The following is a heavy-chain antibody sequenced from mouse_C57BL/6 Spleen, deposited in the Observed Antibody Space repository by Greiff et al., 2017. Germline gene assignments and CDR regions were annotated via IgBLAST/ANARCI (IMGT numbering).Heavy chain of an antibody. V-gene: IGHV1-53*01. Sequence: VQLQQPGTELVKPGASVKLSCKASGYTFTSYWMHWVKQRPGQGLEWIGNINPSNGGTNYNEKFKSKATLTVDKSSSTAYMQLSSLTSEDSAVYYCARELYYGSSLYYAMDYWGQGTSVTVSS. D-gene: IGHD1-1*01. CDR3: ARELYYGSSLYYAMDY. J-gene: IGHJ4*01. CDR2: INPSNGGT. CDR1: GYTFTSYW.